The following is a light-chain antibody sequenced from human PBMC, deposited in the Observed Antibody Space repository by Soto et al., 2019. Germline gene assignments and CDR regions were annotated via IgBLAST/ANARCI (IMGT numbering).Light chain of an antibody. CDR1: QKISSRY. V-gene: IGKV3-20*01. CDR2: GAS. J-gene: IGKJ5*01. Sequence: TQLPGTLSFPRGASAYHSWRASQKISSRYLAWYLQKPGQAPRFLIYGASSRATGIPDRFSGSGSGTDFNHTIIRLQPDDLAVHYCQEDGGTPPINFGQGTRLEIK. CDR3: QEDGGTPPIN.